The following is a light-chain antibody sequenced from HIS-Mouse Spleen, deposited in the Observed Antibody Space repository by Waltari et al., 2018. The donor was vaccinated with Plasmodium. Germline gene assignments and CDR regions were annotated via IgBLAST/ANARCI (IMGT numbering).Light chain of an antibody. CDR2: TAS. V-gene: IGKV1-5*03. Sequence: DIQMTQSPSTLSASVGDRVTITCRASQSISSWLAWYQQKPGKAPKPLIYTASSLESGVPSRFSCSGSGTEFTLTISSLQPDDFATYYCQQYNSYWTFGQGTKVEIK. CDR3: QQYNSYWT. CDR1: QSISSW. J-gene: IGKJ1*01.